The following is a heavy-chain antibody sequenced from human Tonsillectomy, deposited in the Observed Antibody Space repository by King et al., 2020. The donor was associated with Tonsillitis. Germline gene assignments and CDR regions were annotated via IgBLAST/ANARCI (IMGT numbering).Heavy chain of an antibody. CDR3: ASYAPGYSSSWYPSDWYFDL. D-gene: IGHD6-13*01. CDR1: GYTFTSYA. V-gene: IGHV7-4-1*02. CDR2: INTNTGNP. Sequence: VQLVQSGSELKKPGASVKVSCRASGYTFTSYAMNWVRQAPGQGLEWMGWINTNTGNPTYAQGFTGRFVFSLDTSVSTAYLQISSLKAEDTAVYYCASYAPGYSSSWYPSDWYFDLWGRGTLVTVSS. J-gene: IGHJ2*01.